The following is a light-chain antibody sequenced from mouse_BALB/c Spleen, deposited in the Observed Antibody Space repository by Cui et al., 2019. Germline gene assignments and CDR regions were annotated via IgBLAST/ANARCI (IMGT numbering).Light chain of an antibody. V-gene: IGKV5-48*01. CDR2: YAS. Sequence: DILLTQSPAILSVSPGESVSFSCRASQSIGTSIHWYQQRTNGSPRLLIKYASESISGIPSRFSGSGSGTDFTLSINSVESEDIADYYCQQSNSWPLTFGAGTKLELK. J-gene: IGKJ5*01. CDR1: QSIGTS. CDR3: QQSNSWPLT.